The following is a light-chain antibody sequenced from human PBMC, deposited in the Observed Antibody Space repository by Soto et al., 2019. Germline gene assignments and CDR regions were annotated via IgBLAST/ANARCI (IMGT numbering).Light chain of an antibody. CDR3: QQYSGWPTT. Sequence: DIVMTQSPATLSVSPGERATLSCRASQSLYSNLAWYQQKPGQAPRLLIYGASTRATGIPARFSGSGSGTEYTLTISSLQSEDFAIYYCQQYSGWPTTFGQGTKVEIK. V-gene: IGKV3-15*01. J-gene: IGKJ1*01. CDR2: GAS. CDR1: QSLYSN.